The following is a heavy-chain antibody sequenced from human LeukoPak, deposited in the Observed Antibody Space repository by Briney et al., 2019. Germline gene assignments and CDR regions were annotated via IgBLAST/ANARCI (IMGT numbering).Heavy chain of an antibody. CDR1: EFTFSSYS. CDR2: ITNSGNSK. J-gene: IGHJ4*02. CDR3: ARGAYYYED. Sequence: GGSLRLSCAASEFTFSSYSMNWVRQAPGKGLEWVSYITNSGNSKSYADSVKGRFTISRDNAKNSLYLQMNSLRAEDTAVYYCARGAYYYEDWGQGTLVTVSS. D-gene: IGHD3-22*01. V-gene: IGHV3-48*01.